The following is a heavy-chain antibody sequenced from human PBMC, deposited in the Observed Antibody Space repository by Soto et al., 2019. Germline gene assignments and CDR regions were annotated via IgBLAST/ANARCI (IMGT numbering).Heavy chain of an antibody. CDR1: GFTFSGPA. J-gene: IGHJ4*02. CDR2: ISITANTSAT. CDR3: TTCVPQRGPYNTFDI. Sequence: VQLVESGGGLVQPGVSLRLSCAASGFTFSGPAMHWVHPASAKGKDGVGRISITANTSATTYAGSVEGRFTISGVDAQSSACLQMASLKTTDTAVEYCTTCVPQRGPYNTFDIWGQGTLVIVSS. D-gene: IGHD1-20*01. V-gene: IGHV3-73*02.